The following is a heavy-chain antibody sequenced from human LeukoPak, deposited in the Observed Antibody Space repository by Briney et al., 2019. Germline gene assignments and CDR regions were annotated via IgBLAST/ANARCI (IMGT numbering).Heavy chain of an antibody. CDR2: ISGGGETA. Sequence: GGSLRLSCAASGFTVRLYGMNWVRQAPGKGLEWVSAISGGGETATYTDSVKGRFTISRDNSKNTVYLQMNSLSAEDTAVYYCAKARAGGYNYGPFDYWGQGTLVTVSS. CDR3: AKARAGGYNYGPFDY. V-gene: IGHV3-23*01. D-gene: IGHD5-18*01. J-gene: IGHJ4*02. CDR1: GFTVRLYG.